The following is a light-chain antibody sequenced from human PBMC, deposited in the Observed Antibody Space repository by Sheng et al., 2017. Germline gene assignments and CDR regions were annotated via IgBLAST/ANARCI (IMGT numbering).Light chain of an antibody. J-gene: IGKJ3*01. V-gene: IGKV1-5*01. CDR2: AAS. CDR1: QSIRSW. CDR3: QQFHMIPFT. Sequence: DIQMTQSPSTLSASVGDRVTITCRASQSIRSWLAWYQQKPGKAPKLLVYAASRLENGVPSRFTAGGSGTEYTLTINNLQPEDFATYYCQQFHMIPFTFGPGTKVDIK.